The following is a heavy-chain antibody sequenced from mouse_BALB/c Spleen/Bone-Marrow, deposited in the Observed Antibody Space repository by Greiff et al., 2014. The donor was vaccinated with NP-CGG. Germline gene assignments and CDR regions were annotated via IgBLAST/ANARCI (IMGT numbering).Heavy chain of an antibody. Sequence: QVPLPQSGAVLLKPGAPVKLSCQASCYTFTDYWMNWVKQRPGRGLEGIGRMDPSDIETHYNQKFKDKATLTVDKSSTTAYIQLSNLTSEDSAVYYCARTAYWGQGTLVTVSA. V-gene: IGHV1-69*02. CDR3: ARTAY. J-gene: IGHJ3*01. CDR2: MDPSDIET. CDR1: CYTFTDYW.